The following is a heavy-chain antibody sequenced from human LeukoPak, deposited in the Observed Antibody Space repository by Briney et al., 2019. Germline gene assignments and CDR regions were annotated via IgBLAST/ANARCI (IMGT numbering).Heavy chain of an antibody. CDR1: GYTFTGYY. D-gene: IGHD5-18*01. CDR2: INPNSGGT. J-gene: IGHJ5*02. V-gene: IGHV1-2*02. Sequence: GASVKVSCKASGYTFTGYYMHWVRQAPGQGLEWMGWINPNSGGTNYAQKFQGRFTMTRDTSVSTAYMELNRLRSDDTGVYYCARDTTMITYWFDPWGQGTLVTVSS. CDR3: ARDTTMITYWFDP.